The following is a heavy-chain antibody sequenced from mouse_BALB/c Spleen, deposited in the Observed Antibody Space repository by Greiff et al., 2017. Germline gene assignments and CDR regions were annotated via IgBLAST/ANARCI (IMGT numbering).Heavy chain of an antibody. CDR3: ARYGNYGGWFAY. CDR1: GFAFSSYD. CDR2: ISSGGGST. J-gene: IGHJ3*01. Sequence: EVQLVESGGGLVKPGGSLKLSCAASGFAFSSYDMSWVRQTPEKRLEWVAYISSGGGSTYYPDTVKGRFTISRDNAKNTLYLQMSSLKSEDTAMYYCARYGNYGGWFAYWGQGTLVTVSA. V-gene: IGHV5-12-1*01. D-gene: IGHD2-1*01.